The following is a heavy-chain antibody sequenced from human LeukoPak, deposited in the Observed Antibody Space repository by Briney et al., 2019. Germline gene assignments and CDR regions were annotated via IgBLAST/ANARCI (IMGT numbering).Heavy chain of an antibody. CDR3: ARYYGSGSYPLDWFDP. J-gene: IGHJ5*02. D-gene: IGHD3-10*01. V-gene: IGHV4-34*01. CDR1: GGSFSGYY. Sequence: SETLSLTCAVYGGSFSGYYWCWIRQPPGKGLEWIGEINHSGSTNYNPSLKSRVTISVDTSKNQFSLKLSSVTAADTAVYYCARYYGSGSYPLDWFDPWGQGTLVTVSS. CDR2: INHSGST.